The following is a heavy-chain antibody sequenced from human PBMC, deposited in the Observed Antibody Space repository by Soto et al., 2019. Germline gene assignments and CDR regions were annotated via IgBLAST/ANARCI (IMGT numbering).Heavy chain of an antibody. CDR2: ISGSGDIT. V-gene: IGHV3-23*01. D-gene: IGHD3-22*01. CDR3: AKDQYYD. CDR1: GFTFSSYG. Sequence: EVQLLESGGGLEKPGGSLRLSCAASGFTFSSYGMTWVRQAPGKGLEWVSGISGSGDITVYADSVKGRFTISRDNSKNTLYLQMNSLRAEDTAVYYWAKDQYYDWGQGTLVTVSS. J-gene: IGHJ4*02.